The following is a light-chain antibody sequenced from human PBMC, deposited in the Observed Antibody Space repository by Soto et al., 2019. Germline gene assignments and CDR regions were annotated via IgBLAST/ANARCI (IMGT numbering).Light chain of an antibody. CDR3: SSYTSGSTYV. V-gene: IGLV2-14*01. J-gene: IGLJ1*01. CDR1: SSDVGGYNY. CDR2: EVS. Sequence: QSALTQPASVSGSPGQSITISCTGTSSDVGGYNYVSWYQQHPGKAPKLMIYEVSNRPSGVSNRFSGSKSGNTASLTISGLQAEDEADSYCSSYTSGSTYVFGTGTKLTVL.